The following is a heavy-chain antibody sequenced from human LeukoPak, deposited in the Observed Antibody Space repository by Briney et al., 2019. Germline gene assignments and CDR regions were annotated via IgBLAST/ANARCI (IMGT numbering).Heavy chain of an antibody. Sequence: GGSLRLSCAASGFTVSSSYMSWVRQAPGKGLEWVSVIYSGGSTYYADSVKGRFTISRDNSKNTLYLQMNSLRAEDTAVYYCARRVWRTMASYISDAFDVWGPGTVVAVSS. CDR1: GFTVSSSY. J-gene: IGHJ3*01. CDR2: IYSGGST. D-gene: IGHD3-16*01. V-gene: IGHV3-53*01. CDR3: ARRVWRTMASYISDAFDV.